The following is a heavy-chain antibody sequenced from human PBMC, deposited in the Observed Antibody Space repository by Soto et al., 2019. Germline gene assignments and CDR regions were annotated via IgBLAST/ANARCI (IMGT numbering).Heavy chain of an antibody. CDR3: ARHPPYCSVGSCYRSYYYYYGMDV. CDR1: GYSFTSYW. CDR2: IDPSDSYT. Sequence: GESLKISCKGSGYSFTSYWISWVRQMPGKGLEWMGRIDPSDSYTNYSPSFQGHVTISADKSISTAYLQWSSLKASDTAMYYCARHPPYCSVGSCYRSYYYYYGMDVWGQGTTVTVS. D-gene: IGHD2-15*01. V-gene: IGHV5-10-1*01. J-gene: IGHJ6*02.